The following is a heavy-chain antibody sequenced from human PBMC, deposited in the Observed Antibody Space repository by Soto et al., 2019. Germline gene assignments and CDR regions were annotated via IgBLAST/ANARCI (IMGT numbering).Heavy chain of an antibody. Sequence: TLSLTCTVSGGSISSGGYYWSWIRQHPGKGLEWIGYIYYSGSTYYNPSLKSRVTISVDTSKNQFSLKLSSVTAADTAVYYCARAGGSYPRFDYWGQGTLVTVSS. CDR3: ARAGGSYPRFDY. J-gene: IGHJ4*02. CDR1: GGSISSGGYY. V-gene: IGHV4-31*03. D-gene: IGHD1-26*01. CDR2: IYYSGST.